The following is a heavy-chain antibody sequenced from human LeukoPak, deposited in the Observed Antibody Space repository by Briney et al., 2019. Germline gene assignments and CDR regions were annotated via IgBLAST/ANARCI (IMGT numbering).Heavy chain of an antibody. CDR1: GGSIDSYY. J-gene: IGHJ4*02. CDR2: IYYTGST. D-gene: IGHD2-2*01. V-gene: IGHV4-59*01. Sequence: PSETLSLTCTVSGGSIDSYYWSWIRQPPGKGLAWIGYIYYTGSTEYHPSLKSPVTISLDTSKNQFSLKLTSVTAADTAVYYCARVYQSAEYYFDYWGQGNLVSVSS. CDR3: ARVYQSAEYYFDY.